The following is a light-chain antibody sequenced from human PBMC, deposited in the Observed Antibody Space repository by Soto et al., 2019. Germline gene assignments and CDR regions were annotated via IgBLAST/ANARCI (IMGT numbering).Light chain of an antibody. V-gene: IGKV3-11*01. Sequence: EIVLTQSPATLSLSPGERATHSCRASQSVSRYLAWYQQKPGQAPRLLIYDASNRATGIPARFSGSGSATDFTLTISSLEPEDFAVYYCQQRSNWPPYTFGQGTKLEIK. CDR3: QQRSNWPPYT. CDR1: QSVSRY. J-gene: IGKJ2*01. CDR2: DAS.